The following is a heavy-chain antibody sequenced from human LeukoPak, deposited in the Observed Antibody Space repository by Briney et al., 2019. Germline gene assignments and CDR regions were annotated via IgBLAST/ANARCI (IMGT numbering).Heavy chain of an antibody. V-gene: IGHV4-59*01. J-gene: IGHJ4*02. Sequence: SETLSLTCTVSGGSISSYYWSWIRQPPGKGLEWIGYNYYSGSTNYNPSLKSRVTISVDTSKNQFSLKLSSVTAADTAVYYCARGDVGYYDFWSGYPRAFDYWGQGTLVTVSS. D-gene: IGHD3-3*01. CDR2: NYYSGST. CDR1: GGSISSYY. CDR3: ARGDVGYYDFWSGYPRAFDY.